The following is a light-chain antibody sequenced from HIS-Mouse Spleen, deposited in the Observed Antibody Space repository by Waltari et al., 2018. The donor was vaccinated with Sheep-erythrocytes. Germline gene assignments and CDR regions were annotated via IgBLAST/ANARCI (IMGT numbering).Light chain of an antibody. CDR1: SSDVGGYNY. V-gene: IGLV2-14*01. Sequence: QSALTQPASVSGSPGQSITISCTGTSSDVGGYNYVSWYQQHPGKAPKLMIYEVSNRHSGASHRFSGSKSGNTASLTISGLQAEDEADDYCSSYTSSSTLVVFGGGTKLTVL. J-gene: IGLJ2*01. CDR3: SSYTSSSTLVV. CDR2: EVS.